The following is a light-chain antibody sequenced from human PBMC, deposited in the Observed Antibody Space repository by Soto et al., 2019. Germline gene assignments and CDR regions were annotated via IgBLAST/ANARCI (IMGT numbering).Light chain of an antibody. V-gene: IGKV1-5*03. CDR2: EAA. CDR3: QQSNNYPWT. Sequence: DIQMTQSPSTLSASVGDRVTITCRASQYIHNYLAWYQQKPGEAPKLLIYEAANLESGVPSRFSGSGTGTEFPLPLSSLQPDDFATYYCQQSNNYPWTFGQGTRVEI. CDR1: QYIHNY. J-gene: IGKJ1*01.